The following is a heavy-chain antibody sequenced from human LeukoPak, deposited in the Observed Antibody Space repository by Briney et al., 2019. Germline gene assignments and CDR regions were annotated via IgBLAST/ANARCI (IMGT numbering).Heavy chain of an antibody. CDR1: GGSISNYY. D-gene: IGHD3-22*01. J-gene: IGHJ5*02. CDR3: ARQGDYYDSSGYL. Sequence: SETLSLTCIVSGGSISNYYWSWIRQPAGKGLEWIGRIYTSGSTNYNPSLKSRVTISVDTSKNQFSLKLSSVTAADTAVYYCARQGDYYDSSGYLWGQGTLVTVSS. V-gene: IGHV4-4*07. CDR2: IYTSGST.